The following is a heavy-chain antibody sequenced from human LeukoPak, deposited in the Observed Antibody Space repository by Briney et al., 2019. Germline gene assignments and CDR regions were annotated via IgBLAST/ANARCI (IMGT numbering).Heavy chain of an antibody. J-gene: IGHJ4*02. D-gene: IGHD6-19*01. CDR1: GFTFSSYA. Sequence: GGSLRLSCAASGFTFSSYAMSWVRQAPGKGLEWVSAISGSGGSTYYADSVKGRFTISRDNSKSTLYLQMNSLRAEDTAVYYCAKDHQWLVSYFDYWGQGTLVTVSS. CDR2: ISGSGGST. V-gene: IGHV3-23*01. CDR3: AKDHQWLVSYFDY.